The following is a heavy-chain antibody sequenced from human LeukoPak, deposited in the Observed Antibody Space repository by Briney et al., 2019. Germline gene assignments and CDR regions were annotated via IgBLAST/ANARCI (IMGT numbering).Heavy chain of an antibody. CDR3: AKMDDSSGYYYGLF. CDR1: GFTFSSYA. D-gene: IGHD3-22*01. V-gene: IGHV3-23*01. Sequence: PGGSLRLSCAASGFTFSSYAMSWVRQAPGKGLEWVSAISGSGGSTYYADSVKGRFTISRDNSKNTLYLQMNSLRAEDTAVYYCAKMDDSSGYYYGLFWGQGTLVTVSS. CDR2: ISGSGGST. J-gene: IGHJ4*02.